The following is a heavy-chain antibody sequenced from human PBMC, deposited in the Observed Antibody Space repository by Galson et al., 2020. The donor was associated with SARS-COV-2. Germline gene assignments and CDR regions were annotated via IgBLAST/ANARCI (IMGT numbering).Heavy chain of an antibody. CDR2: MYLRDDK. CDR3: ARQFYYDSPDAFDI. CDR1: GMSLRRSGAG. V-gene: IGHV2-5*01. Sequence: SGPTLAKLTQTLTLTCTFSGMSLRRSGAGVGWIRQPPGKALEWLALMYLRDDKRYRPSLKSRLTITKDTSKNQVVLTMTNMDPVDTATYYCARQFYYDSPDAFDIWGQGTMVTVSA. J-gene: IGHJ3*02. D-gene: IGHD3-22*01.